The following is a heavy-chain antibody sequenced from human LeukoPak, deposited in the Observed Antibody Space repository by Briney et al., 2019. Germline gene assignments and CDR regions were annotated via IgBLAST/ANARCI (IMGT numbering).Heavy chain of an antibody. V-gene: IGHV1-69*13. D-gene: IGHD2-2*01. Sequence: ASVKVSCKASGGTFSSYAISWVRQAPGQGLEWMGGIIPIFGTANYAQKFQGRVTITADESTSTAYMELSSLRSEDTAVYYCATHLGYCSSTSCFLRDWGQGTLVTVSS. J-gene: IGHJ4*02. CDR3: ATHLGYCSSTSCFLRD. CDR2: IIPIFGTA. CDR1: GGTFSSYA.